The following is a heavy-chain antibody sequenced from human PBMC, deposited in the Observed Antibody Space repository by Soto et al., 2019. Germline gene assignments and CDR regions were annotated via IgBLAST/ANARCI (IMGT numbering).Heavy chain of an antibody. D-gene: IGHD5-12*01. J-gene: IGHJ6*03. Sequence: QVQLQQSGPGLVKPSQTLSLTCAISGDSVSSNTAAWHWIRQSPSRGLEWLGRTYFRSRWYNDYAVSVQSRITINAGTSKNQFALHLNSVSPEDTAVYYCARDLESGYSNYYYYMDVWGKGTTVTVSS. V-gene: IGHV6-1*01. CDR1: GDSVSSNTAA. CDR2: TYFRSRWYN. CDR3: ARDLESGYSNYYYYMDV.